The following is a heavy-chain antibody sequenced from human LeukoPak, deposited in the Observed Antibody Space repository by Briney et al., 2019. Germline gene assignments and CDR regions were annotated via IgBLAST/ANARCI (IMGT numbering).Heavy chain of an antibody. D-gene: IGHD3-3*01. CDR1: GFTFSSYS. CDR3: ARARSSVLEWLFSPFDP. Sequence: GGSLRLSCAASGFTFSSYSMNWVRQAPGKGLEWVSSISSSSSYIYYADSVKGRFTISRDNAKNSLYLQMNSLRAEDTAVYYCARARSSVLEWLFSPFDPWGQGTLVTVSS. V-gene: IGHV3-21*01. CDR2: ISSSSSYI. J-gene: IGHJ5*02.